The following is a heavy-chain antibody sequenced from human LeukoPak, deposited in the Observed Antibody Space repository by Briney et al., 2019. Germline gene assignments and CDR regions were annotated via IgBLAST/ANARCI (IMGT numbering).Heavy chain of an antibody. CDR1: GYTFTGYY. CDR2: INPNSGGT. Sequence: ASVKVSCKASGYTFTGYYMHWVRQAPGQGLEWMGWINPNSGGTNYAQKFQGRVTMTRDTSISTAYMELSRLRSDDTAVYYCARDPPLSSTSTYGEDYWGQGTLVTVSS. V-gene: IGHV1-2*02. CDR3: ARDPPLSSTSTYGEDY. D-gene: IGHD2-2*01. J-gene: IGHJ4*02.